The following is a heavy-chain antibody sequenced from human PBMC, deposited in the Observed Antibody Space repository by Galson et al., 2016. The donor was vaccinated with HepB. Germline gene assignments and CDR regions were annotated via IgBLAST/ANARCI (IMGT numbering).Heavy chain of an antibody. Sequence: SLRLSCAASGFTVSSNYMSWVRQAPGKGLEWVSVIYSGGSTYYADSVKGRFAISRDNSKNTLYLQMNSLRAEDAAVYYCTFESTQSSMAGNYWGQGTLVTVSS. V-gene: IGHV3-53*01. CDR3: TFESTQSSMAGNY. CDR2: IYSGGST. D-gene: IGHD6-19*01. J-gene: IGHJ4*02. CDR1: GFTVSSNY.